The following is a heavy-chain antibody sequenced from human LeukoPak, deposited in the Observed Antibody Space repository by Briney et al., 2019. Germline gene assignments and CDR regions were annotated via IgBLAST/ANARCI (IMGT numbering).Heavy chain of an antibody. CDR3: ARDAGTSGHFSFFDL. V-gene: IGHV3-33*01. Sequence: GGSLRLSCAASGFTFSYYGMHWVRQVPGKGLAWVVGIFSDGSNAYYADSVKGQFTVSRDNSKSMLYLQMNSLRAEDTAIYYCARDAGTSGHFSFFDLWGQGTLVTVSS. CDR1: GFTFSYYG. D-gene: IGHD2-8*01. J-gene: IGHJ4*02. CDR2: IFSDGSNA.